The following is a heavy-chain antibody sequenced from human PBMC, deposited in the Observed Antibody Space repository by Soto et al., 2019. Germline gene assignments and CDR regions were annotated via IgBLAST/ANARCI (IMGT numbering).Heavy chain of an antibody. CDR2: ISYDGSNK. V-gene: IGHV3-30*18. CDR1: GFTFSSYG. J-gene: IGHJ6*02. CDR3: AKAVAGGYYYYYGMDV. Sequence: LRLSCAASGFTFSSYGMHWVRQAPGKGLEWVAVISYDGSNKYYADSVKSRFTISRDNSKNTLYLQMNSLRAEDTAVYYCAKAVAGGYYYYYGMDVWGQGTTVTVSS. D-gene: IGHD6-19*01.